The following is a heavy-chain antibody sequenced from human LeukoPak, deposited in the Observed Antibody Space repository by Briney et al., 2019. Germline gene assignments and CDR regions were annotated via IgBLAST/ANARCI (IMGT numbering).Heavy chain of an antibody. V-gene: IGHV3-48*01. D-gene: IGHD7-27*01. CDR1: GFTFSSYS. CDR3: LSGYYFDY. Sequence: GGSLRLSCAASGFTFSSYSMNWVRQAPGKGLEWVSYISSSSSTIYYADSVKGRFTISRDNAKNSLYLQMNSLRAEDTAVYYCLSGYYFDYWGQGTLVTVSS. J-gene: IGHJ4*02. CDR2: ISSSSSTI.